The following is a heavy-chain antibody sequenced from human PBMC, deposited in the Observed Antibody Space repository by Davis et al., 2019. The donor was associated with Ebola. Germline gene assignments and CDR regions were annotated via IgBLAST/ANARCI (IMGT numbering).Heavy chain of an antibody. CDR2: IYYSGST. V-gene: IGHV4-59*08. CDR1: GGSISSYY. D-gene: IGHD6-13*01. J-gene: IGHJ5*02. CDR3: ARHSAAAGNGWFDP. Sequence: PSETLSLTCTVSGGSISSYYWSWIRQPPGKGLEWIGYIYYSGSTNYNPSLKSRVTISVDTSKNQFSLKLSSVTAADTAVYYCARHSAAAGNGWFDPWGQGTLVTVSS.